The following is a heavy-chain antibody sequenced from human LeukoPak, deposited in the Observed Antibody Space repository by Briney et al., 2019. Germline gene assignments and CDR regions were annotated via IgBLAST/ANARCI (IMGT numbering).Heavy chain of an antibody. V-gene: IGHV4-38-2*01. CDR2: TYHSGST. J-gene: IGHJ4*02. Sequence: SETLSLTCAVSGYSISSGYYWGWIRHPPGKGLKWLGGTYHSGSTYYNPSLKIRVTISEDTSKNNFSLNFDPVTPAEPTAYYCARLSPPNIGVAGSHYWGQGTLVTVSS. D-gene: IGHD6-19*01. CDR1: GYSISSGYY. CDR3: ARLSPPNIGVAGSHY.